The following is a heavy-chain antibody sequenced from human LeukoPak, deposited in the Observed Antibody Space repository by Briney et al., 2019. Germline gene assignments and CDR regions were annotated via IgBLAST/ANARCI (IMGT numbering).Heavy chain of an antibody. CDR3: ARVSYYDILRYMDV. CDR1: GFTFSSYS. CDR2: ISSGSSYI. Sequence: GGSLRLSCAASGFTFSSYSMNWVRQAPGKGLEWVSSISSGSSYIYYADSVKGRFTISRDNAKNSLYLQMNSLRAEDTAVYYCARVSYYDILRYMDVWGKGTTVTVSS. V-gene: IGHV3-21*01. D-gene: IGHD3-9*01. J-gene: IGHJ6*03.